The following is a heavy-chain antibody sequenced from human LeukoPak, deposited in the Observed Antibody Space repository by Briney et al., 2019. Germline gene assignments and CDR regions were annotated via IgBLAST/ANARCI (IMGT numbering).Heavy chain of an antibody. V-gene: IGHV5-51*01. Sequence: GESLKISCKGSGYSFTSYWIGWVRQMPGKGLEWMGIIYPGDSDTRYSPSFQGQVTISADKSISTAYLQWSSLKASDTAMYYCARSTGILWFGELSLDYWGQGTLVTVSS. CDR3: ARSTGILWFGELSLDY. CDR2: IYPGDSDT. D-gene: IGHD3-10*01. J-gene: IGHJ4*02. CDR1: GYSFTSYW.